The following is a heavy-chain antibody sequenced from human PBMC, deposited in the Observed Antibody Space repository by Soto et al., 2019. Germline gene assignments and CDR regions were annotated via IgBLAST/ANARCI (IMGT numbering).Heavy chain of an antibody. CDR3: AREWAIAAAGTGWFDP. J-gene: IGHJ5*02. CDR1: GGSISSGDYY. V-gene: IGHV4-30-4*01. CDR2: IYYSGST. Sequence: ASETLSLTCTVSGGSISSGDYYWSWIRQPPGKGLEWIGYIYYSGSTYYNPSLKSRVTISVDTSKNQFSLKLSSVTAADTAVYYCAREWAIAAAGTGWFDPWGQGTPVTVSS. D-gene: IGHD6-13*01.